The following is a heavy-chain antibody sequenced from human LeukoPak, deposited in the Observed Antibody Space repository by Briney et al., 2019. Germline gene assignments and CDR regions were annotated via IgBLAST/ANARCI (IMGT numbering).Heavy chain of an antibody. CDR3: AKGGYINGYDY. J-gene: IGHJ4*02. CDR1: GSTFRSYW. Sequence: PGGSLRLSCAASGSTFRSYWMTWVRQAPGKGLEWVANINQDGSKEYYLDSVKGLFTISRDNDKNSLYLQVNSLRAEDTAVYYCAKGGYINGYDYWGQGTLVTVSS. CDR2: INQDGSKE. D-gene: IGHD5-18*01. V-gene: IGHV3-7*01.